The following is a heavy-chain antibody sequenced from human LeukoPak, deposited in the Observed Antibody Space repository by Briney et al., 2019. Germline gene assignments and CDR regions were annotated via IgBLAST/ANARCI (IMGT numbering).Heavy chain of an antibody. CDR3: ANPQSRGYDYLDY. CDR2: ISIDGSEK. Sequence: GSLRLSFAASRXIFRNYGMHWVRQAPGKELEWVAVISIDGSEKYYADSVKGRFTISRDNSKNTLYLQMNSLRGDDTAVYYCANPQSRGYDYLDYWGQGTLVTVSS. D-gene: IGHD5-12*01. V-gene: IGHV3-30*18. J-gene: IGHJ4*02. CDR1: RXIFRNYG.